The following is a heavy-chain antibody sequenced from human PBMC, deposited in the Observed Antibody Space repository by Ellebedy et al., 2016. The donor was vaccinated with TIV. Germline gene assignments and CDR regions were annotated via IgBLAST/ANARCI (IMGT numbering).Heavy chain of an antibody. CDR2: IYYSGST. CDR3: ARDFYGDYFWYFDL. J-gene: IGHJ2*01. Sequence: SETLSLTCTVSGGSISSSSYYWGWIRQPPGKGLEWIGSIYYSGSTYYNPSLKSRVTISVDTSKNQFSLKLSSVTAADTAVYYCARDFYGDYFWYFDLWGRGTLVTVSS. D-gene: IGHD4-17*01. CDR1: GGSISSSSYY. V-gene: IGHV4-39*02.